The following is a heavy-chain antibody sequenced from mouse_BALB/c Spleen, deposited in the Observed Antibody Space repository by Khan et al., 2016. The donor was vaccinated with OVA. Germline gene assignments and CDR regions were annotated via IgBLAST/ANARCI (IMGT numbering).Heavy chain of an antibody. CDR2: IYPGSGST. Sequence: QVQLKESGPVLVKPGASVKMSCKASGYTFTDYIINWVRQRTGQGLEWIGQIYPGSGSTYYNETFKGKATLTADKSSNTAYMQLRSLTSEDSAVYFCARSGYGSLGYWGQGTTLTVSS. CDR3: ARSGYGSLGY. D-gene: IGHD1-1*01. CDR1: GYTFTDYI. J-gene: IGHJ2*01. V-gene: IGHV1-77*01.